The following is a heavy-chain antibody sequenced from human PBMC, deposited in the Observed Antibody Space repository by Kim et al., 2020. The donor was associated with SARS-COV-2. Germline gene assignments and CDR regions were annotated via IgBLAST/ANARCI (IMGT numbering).Heavy chain of an antibody. J-gene: IGHJ4*02. D-gene: IGHD3-22*01. CDR1: GFTFSSYA. V-gene: IGHV3-23*01. CDR3: AKNRYYYDSSGHKDY. Sequence: GGSLRLSCAASGFTFSSYAMSWVRQAPGKGLEWVSAISGSGGSTYYADSVKGRFTISRDNSKNTLYLQMNSLRAEDTAVYYCAKNRYYYDSSGHKDYWGQGTLVTVSS. CDR2: ISGSGGST.